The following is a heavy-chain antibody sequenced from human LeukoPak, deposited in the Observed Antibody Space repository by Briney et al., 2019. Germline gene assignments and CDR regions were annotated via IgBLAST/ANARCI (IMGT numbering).Heavy chain of an antibody. Sequence: GGCLRLSCAASGFTFSSYGMRWVRQAPGKGLEWVAVISYDGSNKYYADSVKGRFTISRDNSKNTLYLQMNSLRAEDTAVYYCAKAAVAGCFDYWGQGTLVTVSS. CDR3: AKAAVAGCFDY. CDR2: ISYDGSNK. D-gene: IGHD6-19*01. J-gene: IGHJ4*02. V-gene: IGHV3-30*18. CDR1: GFTFSSYG.